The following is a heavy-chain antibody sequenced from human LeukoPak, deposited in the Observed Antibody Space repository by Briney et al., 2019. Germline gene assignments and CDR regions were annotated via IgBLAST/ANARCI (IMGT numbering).Heavy chain of an antibody. J-gene: IGHJ4*02. Sequence: GGSLRLSCAASGFTFSSYEMNWVRQAPGKGLEWVSYISSGSTIYVADSVKGRFTISRDNAKNSLYLQMNSLRAEDTAVYYCARESIAVAGAPFDYWGQGTLVTVSS. CDR1: GFTFSSYE. D-gene: IGHD6-19*01. CDR2: ISSGSTI. CDR3: ARESIAVAGAPFDY. V-gene: IGHV3-48*03.